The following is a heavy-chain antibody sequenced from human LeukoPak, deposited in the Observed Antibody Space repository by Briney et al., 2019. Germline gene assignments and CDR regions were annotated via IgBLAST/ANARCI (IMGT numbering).Heavy chain of an antibody. D-gene: IGHD6-13*01. V-gene: IGHV6-1*01. CDR3: ARGGSSSWFHAFDI. Sequence: SQTLSLTCALSGDSVSSNGAAWHWIRQSPSRGLEWLGRTYYRCKWYNDYAVSVKSRITINPDTSKNQFSLQLNSVTPEDTAVYYCARGGSSSWFHAFDIWGQGTMVTVSS. J-gene: IGHJ3*02. CDR2: TYYRCKWYN. CDR1: GDSVSSNGAA.